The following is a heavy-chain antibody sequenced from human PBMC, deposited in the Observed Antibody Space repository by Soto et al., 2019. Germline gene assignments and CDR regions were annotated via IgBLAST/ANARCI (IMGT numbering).Heavy chain of an antibody. Sequence: QVHLQESGPGLVRPSQTLSLTCSVSGDSMATGGHYYNWIRQVPGKGLEWIGYVYYSGATHYNPSLRARATISRDTSKNQFSLRLTSVTAADTALNYCARDKDLQPTVWGFWGQGIQVTVSS. V-gene: IGHV4-31*03. CDR2: VYYSGAT. CDR1: GDSMATGGHY. J-gene: IGHJ4*02. CDR3: ARDKDLQPTVWGF. D-gene: IGHD3-16*01.